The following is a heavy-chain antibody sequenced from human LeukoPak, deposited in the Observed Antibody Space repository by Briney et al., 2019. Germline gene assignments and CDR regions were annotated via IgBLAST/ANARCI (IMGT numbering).Heavy chain of an antibody. Sequence: SETLSLTCTVSGGSTSSYYWSWIRQPPGKGLEWIGYIYYSGSTNYNPSLKSRVTISVDTSKNQFSLKLSSVTAADTAVYYCARTYYDYVWGSHRLYYFDYWGQGTLVTVSS. CDR3: ARTYYDYVWGSHRLYYFDY. V-gene: IGHV4-59*08. J-gene: IGHJ4*02. CDR1: GGSTSSYY. CDR2: IYYSGST. D-gene: IGHD3-16*01.